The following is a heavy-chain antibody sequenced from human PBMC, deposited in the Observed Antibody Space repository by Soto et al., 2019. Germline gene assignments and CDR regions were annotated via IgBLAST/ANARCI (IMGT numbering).Heavy chain of an antibody. CDR2: ISWNSGRI. V-gene: IGHV3-9*01. CDR1: GFTFDNYG. D-gene: IGHD3-3*01. CDR3: AKGRTIFGVTPKYYFDH. Sequence: LRLSCAASGFTFDNYGMYWVRQAPGKGLEWVSSISWNSGRIDYADSVKGRFTISRHNAKNSLYLQMNSLRPEDTALYYCAKGRTIFGVTPKYYFDHWGQGTQVTVSS. J-gene: IGHJ4*02.